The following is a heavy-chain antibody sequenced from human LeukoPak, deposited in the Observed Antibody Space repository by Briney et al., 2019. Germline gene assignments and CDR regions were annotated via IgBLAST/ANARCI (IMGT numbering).Heavy chain of an antibody. CDR3: AKDSWLYYYYMDV. CDR1: GFTFDDYA. CDR2: ISWNSGSI. J-gene: IGHJ6*03. V-gene: IGHV3-9*01. Sequence: TGGSLRLSCAAPGFTFDDYAMHWVRQAPGKGLEWVSGISWNSGSIGYADSVKGRFTISRDNAKNSLYLQMNSLRAEDTALYYCAKDSWLYYYYMDVWGKGTTVTVSS. D-gene: IGHD5-12*01.